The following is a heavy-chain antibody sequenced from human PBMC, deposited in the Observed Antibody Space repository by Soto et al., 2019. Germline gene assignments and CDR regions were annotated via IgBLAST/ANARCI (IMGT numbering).Heavy chain of an antibody. V-gene: IGHV3-33*01. J-gene: IGHJ4*02. D-gene: IGHD2-15*01. CDR1: GFAFSNYG. CDR2: IWYDGTNK. Sequence: GGSLRLSCAASGFAFSNYGMHWVRQAPGKGLEWVAVIWYDGTNKYYADSVKGRFTISRDNSKNTLYLQMNSLRAEDTAVYYCAGAYCSGGSCYLGYFDYWGQGTLVTVSS. CDR3: AGAYCSGGSCYLGYFDY.